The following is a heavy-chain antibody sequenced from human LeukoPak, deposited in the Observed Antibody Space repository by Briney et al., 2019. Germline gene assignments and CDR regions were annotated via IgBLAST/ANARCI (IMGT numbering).Heavy chain of an antibody. CDR3: AREGYYDSGSFDP. J-gene: IGHJ5*02. D-gene: IGHD3-22*01. Sequence: ASVKVSCKASGYTFTRYTINWVRQATGQGLEWMGWMNPNSGNTAYAQKFQGRVTMTRNTSISTAYMELSSLRSEDTAVYYCAREGYYDSGSFDPWGQGTLVTVSS. CDR1: GYTFTRYT. V-gene: IGHV1-8*01. CDR2: MNPNSGNT.